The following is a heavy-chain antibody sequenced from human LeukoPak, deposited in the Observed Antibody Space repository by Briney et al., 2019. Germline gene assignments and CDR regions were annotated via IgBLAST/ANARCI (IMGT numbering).Heavy chain of an antibody. CDR3: ARQRDGYNYFFDC. V-gene: IGHV4-39*01. CDR1: GGSISSYY. Sequence: SGTLSLTCTVSGGSISSYYWGWIRQPPGKGLEWIGSIYYSGSTYYNPSLKSRVTISVDTSKNQFSLKLSSVTAADTAVYYCARQRDGYNYFFDCWGQGTLVTVSS. CDR2: IYYSGST. D-gene: IGHD5-12*01. J-gene: IGHJ4*02.